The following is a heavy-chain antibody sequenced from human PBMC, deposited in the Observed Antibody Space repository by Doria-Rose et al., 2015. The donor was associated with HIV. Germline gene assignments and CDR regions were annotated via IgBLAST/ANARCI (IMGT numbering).Heavy chain of an antibody. Sequence: QVTLKESGPVLVKPTETLTLTCTVSGVSLSSPGMGMSWIRQPPGKALEWLAKIFSDDERSYNTSLKSRLTISRGTSKSQVVLTMTDMDPVDTATYYCARIKSSRWYHKYYFDFWGQGTLVIVSA. V-gene: IGHV2-26*01. CDR3: ARIKSSRWYHKYYFDF. CDR2: IFSDDER. J-gene: IGHJ4*02. CDR1: GVSLSSPGMG. D-gene: IGHD6-13*01.